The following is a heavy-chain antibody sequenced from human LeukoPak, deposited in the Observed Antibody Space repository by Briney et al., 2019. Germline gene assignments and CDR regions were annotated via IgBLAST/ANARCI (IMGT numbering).Heavy chain of an antibody. CDR1: GFTFSSYA. CDR3: AKGYDSSGWGHFDY. D-gene: IGHD6-19*01. V-gene: IGHV3-23*01. J-gene: IGHJ4*02. Sequence: PEGSLRLSCAASGFTFSSYAMSWVRQAPGKGLEWVSAISGSGGSTYYADSVKGRFTISRDNSKNTLYLQMNSLRAEDTAVYYCAKGYDSSGWGHFDYWGQGTLVTVSS. CDR2: ISGSGGST.